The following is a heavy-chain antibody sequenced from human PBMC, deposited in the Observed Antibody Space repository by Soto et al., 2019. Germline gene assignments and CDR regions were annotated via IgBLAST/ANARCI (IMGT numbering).Heavy chain of an antibody. V-gene: IGHV3-30*18. D-gene: IGHD3-22*01. CDR3: AKWHRRGYGYFDY. J-gene: IGHJ4*02. CDR2: ITYDGSNK. Sequence: QVQLVESGGGVVQPGRSLRLSCAASGFTFSSYGMHWVRQAPGKGLEWVAVITYDGSNKYYADSVKGRFTTSRDNSKNTLYLQMNSLRAEDTAVYYCAKWHRRGYGYFDYWGQGTLVTVSS. CDR1: GFTFSSYG.